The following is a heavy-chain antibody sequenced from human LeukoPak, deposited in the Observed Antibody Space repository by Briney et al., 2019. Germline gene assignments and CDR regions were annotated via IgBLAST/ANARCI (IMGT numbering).Heavy chain of an antibody. CDR2: INHSGST. CDR3: ARVRIYYYYMDV. D-gene: IGHD2-15*01. CDR1: GGSFSGYY. Sequence: SETLSLTCAVYGGSFSGYYWSWIRQPPGKGLEWIGEINHSGSTNYNPSLKSRVTISVDTSKNQFSLKLSSVTAADTAVYYCARVRIYYYYMDVWAKGPRSPSP. V-gene: IGHV4-34*01. J-gene: IGHJ6*03.